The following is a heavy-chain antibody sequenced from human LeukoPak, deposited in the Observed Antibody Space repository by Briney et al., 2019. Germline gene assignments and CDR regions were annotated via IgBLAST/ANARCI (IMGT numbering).Heavy chain of an antibody. CDR3: ARFPTVRAYYYYYIDV. V-gene: IGHV4-59*08. CDR2: IYRTGST. D-gene: IGHD1-1*01. J-gene: IGHJ6*03. Sequence: SETLSLTCTVSHASISSYYWSWIRQVPGKGLEWIATIYRTGSTYYNPSLKSRVTISVDTSKNHFSLKLTSVTAADSAVYYCARFPTVRAYYYYYIDVWGKGTTVNVFS. CDR1: HASISSYY.